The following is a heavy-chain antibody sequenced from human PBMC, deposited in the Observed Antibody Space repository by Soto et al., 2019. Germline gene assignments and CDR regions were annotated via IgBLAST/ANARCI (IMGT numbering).Heavy chain of an antibody. V-gene: IGHV2-5*02. Sequence: QITLKESGPTLVKPTQTLTLTCTFSGFSLSTSEVGVGWIRQPPGKALQWLALIYWDDDKRYSPSLKSRLTITKDTSKNQVVLTTTNMDPVDRATYYCAHAPGIAVTTNWFDPWGQGILVTVSS. CDR1: GFSLSTSEVG. D-gene: IGHD6-19*01. CDR2: IYWDDDK. CDR3: AHAPGIAVTTNWFDP. J-gene: IGHJ5*02.